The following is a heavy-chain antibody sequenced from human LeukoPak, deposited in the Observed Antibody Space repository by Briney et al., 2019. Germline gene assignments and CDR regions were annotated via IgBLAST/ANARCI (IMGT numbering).Heavy chain of an antibody. CDR1: GFTFSSYW. Sequence: HPGGSLRLSCAGSGFTFSSYWLSWVRQAPGKGLECVANIKQDGSEKYYVDSVKGRFTISRDNAKNSLHLQMNSLRAEDTAVYNCARALGRLQPYYYYYGMDVWGQGTTVTVSS. CDR3: ARALGRLQPYYYYYGMDV. D-gene: IGHD5-24*01. J-gene: IGHJ6*02. V-gene: IGHV3-7*01. CDR2: IKQDGSEK.